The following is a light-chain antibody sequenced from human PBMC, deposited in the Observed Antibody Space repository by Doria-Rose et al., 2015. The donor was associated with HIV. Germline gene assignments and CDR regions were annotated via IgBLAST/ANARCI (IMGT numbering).Light chain of an antibody. J-gene: IGKJ1*01. CDR2: LGS. CDR1: QSLLHSNGHKY. V-gene: IGKV2-28*01. Sequence: DIVMTQSPLSLPVTPGEPASISCRSSQSLLHSNGHKYLDWYLQKPGQSPQLLIYLGSNRASGVPDRISGSGSGTDFTLKISRVEAEDVGVYYCVQGRQTPWTFGQGTKV. CDR3: VQGRQTPWT.